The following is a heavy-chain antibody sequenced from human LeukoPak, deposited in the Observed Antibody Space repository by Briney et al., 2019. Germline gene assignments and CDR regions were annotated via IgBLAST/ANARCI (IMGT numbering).Heavy chain of an antibody. CDR1: GYTLTELS. J-gene: IGHJ4*02. V-gene: IGHV1-24*01. D-gene: IGHD1-26*01. Sequence: ASVKVSCKVSGYTLTELSMHWVRQAPGKGLEWMGGFDPEDGETIYAQKFRGRVTMTEDTSTDTAYMELSSLRSEDAAVYYCATDIRSYYYFDYWGQGTLVTVSS. CDR3: ATDIRSYYYFDY. CDR2: FDPEDGET.